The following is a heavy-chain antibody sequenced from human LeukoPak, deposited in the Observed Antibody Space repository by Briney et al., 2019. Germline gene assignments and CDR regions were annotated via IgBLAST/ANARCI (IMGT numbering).Heavy chain of an antibody. CDR3: ARSPRGDYAMDV. V-gene: IGHV4-61*02. CDR1: GDSISSGSFH. J-gene: IGHJ6*04. D-gene: IGHD4-17*01. CDR2: INTSGTT. Sequence: PSQTLSLTCTVSGDSISSGSFHWSWIRQPAGKGLEWIGRINTSGTTTYKPSLRSRVTISVDTSKNQFSLKLSSVTAADTAVYYCARSPRGDYAMDVWGKGTTVTISS.